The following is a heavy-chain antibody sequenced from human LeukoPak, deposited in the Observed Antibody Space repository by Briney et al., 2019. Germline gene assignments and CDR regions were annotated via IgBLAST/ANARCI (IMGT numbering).Heavy chain of an antibody. CDR1: GGTFSSYA. Sequence: ASVKVPCKASGGTFSSYAISWVRQAPGQGLEWMGRIIPILGIANYAQKFQGRVTITADKSTSTAYMELSSLRSEDTAVYYCARAQQPGAFDIWGQGTMVTVSS. J-gene: IGHJ3*02. V-gene: IGHV1-69*04. CDR3: ARAQQPGAFDI. CDR2: IIPILGIA. D-gene: IGHD6-13*01.